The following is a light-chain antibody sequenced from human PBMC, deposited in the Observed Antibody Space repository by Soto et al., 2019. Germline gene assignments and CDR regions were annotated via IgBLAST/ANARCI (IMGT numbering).Light chain of an antibody. J-gene: IGKJ1*01. CDR1: QRINSW. Sequence: IQMTQSPSSVSTSVGDRVTITCRASQRINSWLAWYQQRPGKAPKLLIYAASSLQSGVPSRFSGSGSGTDFTLTISSLQPEDFATYYCLQDYNYPRTFGQGTKVDIK. V-gene: IGKV1-12*01. CDR3: LQDYNYPRT. CDR2: AAS.